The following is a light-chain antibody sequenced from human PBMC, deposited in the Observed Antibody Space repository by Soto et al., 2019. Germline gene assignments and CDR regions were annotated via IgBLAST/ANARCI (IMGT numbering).Light chain of an antibody. CDR1: SSDIGTYDY. V-gene: IGLV2-8*01. CDR2: EVS. Sequence: QSVLTQPPSASGSLGQSVTISCTGTSSDIGTYDYVSWCQQHPGRAPKLIIFEVSKRPSGVPDRFSGSKSGNTASLIVSGLQPDDEAEYHCTSYTGDDFTFVFGTGTKV. J-gene: IGLJ1*01. CDR3: TSYTGDDFTFV.